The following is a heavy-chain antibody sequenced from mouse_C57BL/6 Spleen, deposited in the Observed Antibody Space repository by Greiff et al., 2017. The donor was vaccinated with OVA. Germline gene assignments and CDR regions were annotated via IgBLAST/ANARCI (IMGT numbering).Heavy chain of an antibody. CDR1: GFTFSDAW. CDR3: TSHYGNYGDY. D-gene: IGHD2-1*01. V-gene: IGHV6-6*01. CDR2: IRNKANNHAT. J-gene: IGHJ2*01. Sequence: DVMLVESGGGLVQPGGSMKLSCAASGFTFSDAWMDWVRQSPEKGLEWVAEIRNKANNHATYYAESVKVRFTISRDDSNSGVYLQMNSLRAEDTGIYSCTSHYGNYGDYWGQGTTLTVSS.